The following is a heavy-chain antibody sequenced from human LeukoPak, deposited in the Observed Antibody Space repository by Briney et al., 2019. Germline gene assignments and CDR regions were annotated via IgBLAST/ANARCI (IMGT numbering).Heavy chain of an antibody. CDR3: ARGLNAGDILTGTHFDY. CDR1: GFTFSSYA. V-gene: IGHV3-23*01. CDR2: ISGSGGST. J-gene: IGHJ4*02. Sequence: PGGSLRLSCAASGFTFSSYAMSWVRQAPGKGLEWVSAISGSGGSTYYADSVKGRFTISRDNSKNTLYLQMNSLRAEDTAVYYCARGLNAGDILTGTHFDYWGQGTLVTVSS. D-gene: IGHD3-9*01.